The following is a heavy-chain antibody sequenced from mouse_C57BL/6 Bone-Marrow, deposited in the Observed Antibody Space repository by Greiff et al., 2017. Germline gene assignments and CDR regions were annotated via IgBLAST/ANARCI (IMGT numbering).Heavy chain of an antibody. D-gene: IGHD1-1*01. Sequence: QVQLQQPGAELVMPGASVKLSCKASGYTFTSYWMHWVKQRPGQGLEWIGEIDPSDSYTNYNQKFKGKSTLTVDKSYSTAYMQLSSLTSEDSAVYYCARNYYGSSYYFDYWGQGTTLTVSS. CDR2: IDPSDSYT. CDR3: ARNYYGSSYYFDY. J-gene: IGHJ2*01. V-gene: IGHV1-69*01. CDR1: GYTFTSYW.